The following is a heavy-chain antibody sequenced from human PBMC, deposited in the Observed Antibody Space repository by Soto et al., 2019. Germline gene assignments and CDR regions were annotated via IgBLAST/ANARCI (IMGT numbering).Heavy chain of an antibody. V-gene: IGHV1-2*02. J-gene: IGHJ4*02. CDR2: INPNSGGP. Sequence: XSVKGSCKPSGYSFTDYYMRWVRHAPGQGLEWMGWINPNSGGPISAQKFQGRVTMTRDTSISTAYLELSRLRSDDTAVYYCERGGTTSLDYWGQGTQVTVSS. D-gene: IGHD1-1*01. CDR1: GYSFTDYY. CDR3: ERGGTTSLDY.